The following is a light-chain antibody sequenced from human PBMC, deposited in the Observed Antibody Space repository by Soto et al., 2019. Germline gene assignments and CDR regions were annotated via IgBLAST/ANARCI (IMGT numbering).Light chain of an antibody. CDR2: WAS. V-gene: IGKV4-1*01. CDR3: KQYYTSPNT. J-gene: IGKJ4*01. Sequence: DIVMTQSPDSLAVSLGERATITCMSSPSILYSSNNAHSLAWFQQTPGQPPQLLIYWASTRQYGVPDRFAGRGSGTDITRTISSLQAEEVAADDGKQYYTSPNTVGGGAKVESK. CDR1: PSILYSSNNAHS.